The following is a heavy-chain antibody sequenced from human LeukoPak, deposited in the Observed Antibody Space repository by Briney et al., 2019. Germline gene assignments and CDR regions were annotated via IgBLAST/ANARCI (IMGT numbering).Heavy chain of an antibody. CDR2: ISWNSGSI. CDR3: ASEYYYDSSGYYSAEYFQH. V-gene: IGHV3-9*01. J-gene: IGHJ1*01. D-gene: IGHD3-22*01. CDR1: GFTFDDYA. Sequence: GGSLRLSCAASGFTFDDYAMHWVRHAPGKGLEWVSGISWNSGSIGYADSVKGRFTISRDNAKNSLYLQMNTLRPEDTAVYYCASEYYYDSSGYYSAEYFQHWGQGTLVTVSS.